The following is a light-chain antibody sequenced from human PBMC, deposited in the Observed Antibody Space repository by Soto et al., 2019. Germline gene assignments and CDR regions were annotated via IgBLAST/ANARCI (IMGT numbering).Light chain of an antibody. Sequence: AIRMTQSPSSLSASVGDRVTITRRASQGIRNDLGWYQQKPGKAPKLLIYGASSLQSGVPSRFSGSGSGTDFTLTISSLQPEDFATYYCLQDYNYPRTFGQGTKVEI. CDR1: QGIRND. CDR3: LQDYNYPRT. J-gene: IGKJ1*01. CDR2: GAS. V-gene: IGKV1-6*01.